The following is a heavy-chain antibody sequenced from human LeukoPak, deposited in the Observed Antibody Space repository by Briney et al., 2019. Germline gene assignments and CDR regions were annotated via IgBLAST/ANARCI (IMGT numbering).Heavy chain of an antibody. CDR1: GGTFSSYA. CDR2: IIPIFGTA. Sequence: SVKVSCKASGGTFSSYAISWVRQAPGQGLEWMGGIIPIFGTANYAQKFQGRVTITADKSTSTAYMELGSLRSEDTAVYYCARGTTVTTYYYYYMDVWGKGTTVTISS. J-gene: IGHJ6*03. D-gene: IGHD4-11*01. V-gene: IGHV1-69*06. CDR3: ARGTTVTTYYYYYMDV.